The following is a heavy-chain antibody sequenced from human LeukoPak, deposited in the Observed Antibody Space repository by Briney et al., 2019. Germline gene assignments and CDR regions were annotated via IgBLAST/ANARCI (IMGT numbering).Heavy chain of an antibody. CDR1: GGSFSGYY. J-gene: IGHJ5*02. CDR2: MKHSGST. V-gene: IGHV4-34*01. Sequence: SETLSLTCAVYGGSFSGYYWSWLRQPPGKGVEGIGEMKHSGSTNDNPARKRRGSISVDTSKNQFALMLRSVAAAEAAVYYFRRWLRNYNSFDPWGQGTLVSVPS. D-gene: IGHD5-12*01. CDR3: RRWLRNYNSFDP.